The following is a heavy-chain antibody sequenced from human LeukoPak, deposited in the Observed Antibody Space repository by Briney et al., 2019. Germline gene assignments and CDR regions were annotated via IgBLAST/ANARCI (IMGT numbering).Heavy chain of an antibody. V-gene: IGHV1-69*13. CDR1: GGTFSSYA. CDR3: GRVTATTLTYYYGMDV. CDR2: IIPIFGTA. J-gene: IGHJ6*02. Sequence: VASVKVSCKASGGTFSSYAISWVRQAPGQGLEWMGGIIPIFGTANYAQKFQGRVTITADESTSTAYMELSSLRSEDTAVYYCGRVTATTLTYYYGMDVWGQGTTVTVSS. D-gene: IGHD2-21*02.